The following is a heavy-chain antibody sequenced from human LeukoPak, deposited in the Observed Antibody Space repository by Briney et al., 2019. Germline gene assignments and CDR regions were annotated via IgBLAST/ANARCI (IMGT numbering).Heavy chain of an antibody. V-gene: IGHV3-30*04. J-gene: IGHJ6*02. CDR3: ARDLSDCSSTSCYYYGMDV. D-gene: IGHD2-2*01. CDR1: GFTFSSYA. Sequence: GRSLRLSCAASGFTFSSYAMHWVRQAPGKGLEWVAVISYDGSNKYYADSVKGRFTISRDNSKNTLYLQMNSLRAEDSAVYYCARDLSDCSSTSCYYYGMDVWGRGTTVTVSS. CDR2: ISYDGSNK.